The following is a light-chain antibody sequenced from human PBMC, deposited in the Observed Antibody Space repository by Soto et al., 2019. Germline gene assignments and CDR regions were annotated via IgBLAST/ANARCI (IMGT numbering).Light chain of an antibody. V-gene: IGLV1-44*01. Sequence: QSVLTQPPSASGTPGQRVTISCSGSSSNIGVNTVNWYQQLPGTAPKLLIYSHNQRPSGVPDRFSGSKSGSSASLAISGLQSEDEADYYCAAWDDSLNGLVFGGGTKLTVL. CDR3: AAWDDSLNGLV. J-gene: IGLJ3*02. CDR2: SHN. CDR1: SSNIGVNT.